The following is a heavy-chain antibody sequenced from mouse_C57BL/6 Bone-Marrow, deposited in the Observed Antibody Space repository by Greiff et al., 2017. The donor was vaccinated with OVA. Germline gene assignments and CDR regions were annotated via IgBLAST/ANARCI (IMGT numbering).Heavy chain of an antibody. Sequence: EVQLQQSGAELVRPGASVKLSCTASGFNIKDDYMHWVKQRPEQGLEWIGWIDPENGDTEYASKFQGKATITADTSSNTAYPQLSSLTSEDTAVYYCTTSAMDYWGQGTSVTVSS. CDR3: TTSAMDY. J-gene: IGHJ4*01. CDR2: IDPENGDT. CDR1: GFNIKDDY. V-gene: IGHV14-4*01.